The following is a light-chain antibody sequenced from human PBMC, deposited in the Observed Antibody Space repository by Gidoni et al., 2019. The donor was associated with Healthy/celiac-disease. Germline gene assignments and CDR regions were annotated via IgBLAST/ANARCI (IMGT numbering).Light chain of an antibody. CDR3: QQYGSSPPEFT. V-gene: IGKV3-20*01. J-gene: IGKJ3*01. Sequence: DIVSTQSPGTLSLSPGESAPLSCRASQSVSSSYLAWYQQKPGQAPRLLIYGASSRATGIPDRFSGSGSGTDFTLTISRLGPEDFAVYDCQQYGSSPPEFTFGPGTKVEIK. CDR2: GAS. CDR1: QSVSSSY.